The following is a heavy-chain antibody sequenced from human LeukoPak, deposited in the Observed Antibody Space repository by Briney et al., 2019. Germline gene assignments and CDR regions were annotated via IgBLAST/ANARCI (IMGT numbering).Heavy chain of an antibody. J-gene: IGHJ5*02. CDR2: IYHSGST. CDR1: GYSISSGYY. D-gene: IGHD3-22*01. Sequence: SSETLSLTCAVSGYSISSGYYWGWIRQPPGKGLEWIGSIYHSGSTYYNPSLKSRVTISVDTSKNQFSLKLSSVTAADTAVYYCARRRVSGYYHAWGQGTLVTVSS. CDR3: ARRRVSGYYHA. V-gene: IGHV4-38-2*01.